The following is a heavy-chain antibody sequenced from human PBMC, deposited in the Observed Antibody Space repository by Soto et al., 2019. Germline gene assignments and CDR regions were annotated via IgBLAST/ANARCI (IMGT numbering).Heavy chain of an antibody. D-gene: IGHD4-17*01. CDR1: GFTFSSYS. CDR2: ISSSSSYI. J-gene: IGHJ4*02. V-gene: IGHV3-21*01. Sequence: GGSLRLSCAASGFTFSSYSMNWVRQAPGKGLEWVSSISSSSSYIYYADSVKGRFTISRDNAKNSLYLQMNSLRAEDTAVYYCARDVSDDGDYGGFDYWGQGTLVTVSS. CDR3: ARDVSDDGDYGGFDY.